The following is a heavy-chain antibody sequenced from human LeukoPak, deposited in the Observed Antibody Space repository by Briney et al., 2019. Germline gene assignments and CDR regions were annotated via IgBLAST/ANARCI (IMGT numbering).Heavy chain of an antibody. CDR2: INTSGSST. CDR3: ARSNHADDF. Sequence: GGSLRLSCAASGFTFRSYWMSWVRQVPGKGLVWVSRINTSGSSTTYADSVKGRFTISRDNAKNTLYLQMDSLRAEDTGVYYCARSNHADDFWGQGTLVTVSS. V-gene: IGHV3-74*03. J-gene: IGHJ4*02. D-gene: IGHD1-14*01. CDR1: GFTFRSYW.